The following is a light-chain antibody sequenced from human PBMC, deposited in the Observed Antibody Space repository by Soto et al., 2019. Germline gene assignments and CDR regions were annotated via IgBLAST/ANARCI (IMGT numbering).Light chain of an antibody. J-gene: IGKJ1*01. CDR3: QQSYSYTRM. CDR2: GAY. Sequence: DIQMTQSPSSLSASVGDRVTITCRASQTISTYLNWYQQKPGKAPKVLIYGAYSLQSGGPTGFSGSGSGTDFTLTISSLQPEDSATYYCQQSYSYTRMFGQGTKVDIK. V-gene: IGKV1-39*01. CDR1: QTISTY.